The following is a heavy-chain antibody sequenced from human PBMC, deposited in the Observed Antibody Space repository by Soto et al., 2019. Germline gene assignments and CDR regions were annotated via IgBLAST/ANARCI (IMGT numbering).Heavy chain of an antibody. CDR3: ARVGSTRDGYNWRSKLPTRYFDY. J-gene: IGHJ4*02. Sequence: QVQLQQSGAGLLKPSATMSLTCAVYGGSFSGYYWSWISQPPGKGLEWIGEINHSGSTNYNPSLKSRVTISVDTSKNQFSLKLSSVTAADTAVYYCARVGSTRDGYNWRSKLPTRYFDYWGQGTLVTVSS. D-gene: IGHD5-12*01. V-gene: IGHV4-34*01. CDR2: INHSGST. CDR1: GGSFSGYY.